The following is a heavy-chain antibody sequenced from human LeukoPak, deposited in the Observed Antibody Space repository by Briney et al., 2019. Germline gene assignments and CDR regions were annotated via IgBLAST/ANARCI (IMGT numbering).Heavy chain of an antibody. CDR3: ARRLAGTEDY. CDR1: GGSISSSSYY. D-gene: IGHD6-13*01. CDR2: IYYSGST. Sequence: PSETLSLTCTVSGGSISSSSYYWGWIRQPPGKGLEWIGSIYYSGSTYYNPSLKSRVTISVDTPKNQFSLKLSSVTAADTAVYYCARRLAGTEDYWGQGTLVTVSS. J-gene: IGHJ4*02. V-gene: IGHV4-39*01.